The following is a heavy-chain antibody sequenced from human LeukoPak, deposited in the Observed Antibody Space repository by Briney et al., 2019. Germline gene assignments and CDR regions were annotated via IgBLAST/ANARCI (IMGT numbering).Heavy chain of an antibody. CDR2: ISSSGSTI. CDR1: GFTFSSYE. V-gene: IGHV3-48*03. J-gene: IGHJ4*02. D-gene: IGHD3-22*01. CDR3: ARPRREDYDSSGCLDY. Sequence: SGGSLRLSCAASGFTFSSYEMNWVRQAPGKGLEWVSYISSSGSTIYYADSVKGRFTISRDNAKNSLYLQMNSLRAEDTAVYYCARPRREDYDSSGCLDYWGQGTLVTVSS.